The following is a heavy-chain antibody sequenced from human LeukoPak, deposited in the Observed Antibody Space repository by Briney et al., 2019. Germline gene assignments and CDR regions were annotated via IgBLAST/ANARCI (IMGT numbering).Heavy chain of an antibody. J-gene: IGHJ5*02. D-gene: IGHD3-22*01. CDR3: ARRVDYYDSSGRHEGDWFDP. V-gene: IGHV1-69*05. Sequence: SVKVSCKASGGTFSSYAISWVRQALGQGLEWMGGIIPIFGTANYAQKFQGRVTITTDESTSTAYMELSSLRSEDTAVYYCARRVDYYDSSGRHEGDWFDPWGQGTLVTVSS. CDR1: GGTFSSYA. CDR2: IIPIFGTA.